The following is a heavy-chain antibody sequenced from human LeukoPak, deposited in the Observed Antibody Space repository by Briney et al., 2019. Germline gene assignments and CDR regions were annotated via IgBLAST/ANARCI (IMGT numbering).Heavy chain of an antibody. Sequence: TLSLTCTVSGNSISSGDNYWSWIRQPAGEGLEWIGRIYTSWSTNYNLSLKSRVTISGDKSKNQFSLRLSSVTAADTSVYYCARGGGNKFDYWGQGTLVTVSS. CDR3: ARGGGNKFDY. CDR2: IYTSWST. D-gene: IGHD2-15*01. V-gene: IGHV4-61*02. J-gene: IGHJ4*02. CDR1: GNSISSGDNY.